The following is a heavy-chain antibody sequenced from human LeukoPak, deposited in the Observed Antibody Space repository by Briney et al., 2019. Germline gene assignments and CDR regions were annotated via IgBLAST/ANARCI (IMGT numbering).Heavy chain of an antibody. Sequence: PGGSLRLSCAASGFTFSSYAMSWVRQAPGKGLEWVSVISGSGGSTYYADSVKGRFTISRDNSKNTLYLQMNSLRAEDTAVYYCAKGDHYYDSSGYAFDIWGQGTMVTVSS. CDR1: GFTFSSYA. D-gene: IGHD3-22*01. J-gene: IGHJ3*02. CDR2: ISGSGGST. CDR3: AKGDHYYDSSGYAFDI. V-gene: IGHV3-23*01.